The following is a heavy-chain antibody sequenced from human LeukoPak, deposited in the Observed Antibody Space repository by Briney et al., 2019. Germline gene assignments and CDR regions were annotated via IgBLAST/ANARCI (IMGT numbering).Heavy chain of an antibody. Sequence: SETLSLTCTVSGGSISSNSYYWGWIRQPPGKGLKWIGSIYYSGSTYYNPSLKSRVTISVDTSKNQFSLKLSSVTAADTAVYYCARGIAPMDVWGKGTTVTISS. V-gene: IGHV4-39*01. CDR3: ARGIAPMDV. CDR2: IYYSGST. D-gene: IGHD6-13*01. J-gene: IGHJ6*03. CDR1: GGSISSNSYY.